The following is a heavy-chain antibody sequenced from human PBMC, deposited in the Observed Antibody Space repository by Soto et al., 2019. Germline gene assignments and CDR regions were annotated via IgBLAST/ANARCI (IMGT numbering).Heavy chain of an antibody. D-gene: IGHD1-26*01. V-gene: IGHV4-39*07. Sequence: PSETLSLTCSVSGGSISSSLYFWGWIRQPPGKGLEWIGSIYYSGSTYYNPSLKSRVTISLDKSKSQFFLHLKSVTAADTAVYYCASLGPLGATPLDYWGHGTLVTVSS. CDR2: IYYSGST. CDR3: ASLGPLGATPLDY. CDR1: GGSISSSLYF. J-gene: IGHJ4*01.